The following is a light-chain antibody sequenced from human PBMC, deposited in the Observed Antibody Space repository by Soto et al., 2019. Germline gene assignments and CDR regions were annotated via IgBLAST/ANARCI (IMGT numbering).Light chain of an antibody. Sequence: EVVMTQSPATLSVSPGERVTLSCRASQSINAHLAWYQQKPGQAPRLLIHGASTRATGSPARFSGSGFGTELILPISSLQPEEFAVYYCQQYNTWLWTFGQGTKVEIQ. CDR1: QSINAH. CDR2: GAS. J-gene: IGKJ1*01. CDR3: QQYNTWLWT. V-gene: IGKV3-15*01.